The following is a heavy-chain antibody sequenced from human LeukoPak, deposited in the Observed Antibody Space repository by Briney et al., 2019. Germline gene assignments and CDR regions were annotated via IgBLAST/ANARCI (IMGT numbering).Heavy chain of an antibody. CDR1: GGSISNYY. CDR2: IYYGGST. J-gene: IGHJ4*02. D-gene: IGHD6-19*01. V-gene: IGHV4-59*01. CDR3: ARALARGYSSGRFDY. Sequence: PSETLSLTCTVSGGSISNYYWSWLRQSPGKGLEWIGYIYYGGSTNYNPSLKSRVTISGDTSKNQFSLKLTSVTAADTAVYYCARALARGYSSGRFDYWGQGTLVTVSS.